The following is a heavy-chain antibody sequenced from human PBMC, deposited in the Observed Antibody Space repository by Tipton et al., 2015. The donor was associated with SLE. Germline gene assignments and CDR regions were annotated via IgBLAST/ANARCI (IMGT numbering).Heavy chain of an antibody. V-gene: IGHV4-39*07. CDR3: ARQPLMVRGVIEWFDP. Sequence: LRLSCTVSGGSISSGGYYWGWIRQPPGKGLEWIGSIYYSGSTYYNPSLKSRVTISVDTSKNQFSLKLSSVTAADTAVYYCARQPLMVRGVIEWFDPWGQGTLVTVSS. D-gene: IGHD3-10*01. CDR1: GGSISSGGYY. J-gene: IGHJ5*02. CDR2: IYYSGST.